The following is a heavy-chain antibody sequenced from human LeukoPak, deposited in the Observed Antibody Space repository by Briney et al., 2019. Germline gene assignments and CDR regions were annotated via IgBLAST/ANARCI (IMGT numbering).Heavy chain of an antibody. Sequence: PRGSLRLSCVASGFTFSNYWIHWVRQAPGKGLLWVSRTNNDGSSTTYADFVKGRFTSSRDNAKNTLYLQMDSLRTEDTAVYYCTRSVFPYYFDCWGQGTLVTVSS. CDR2: TNNDGSST. CDR1: GFTFSNYW. V-gene: IGHV3-74*01. J-gene: IGHJ4*02. D-gene: IGHD3-10*02. CDR3: TRSVFPYYFDC.